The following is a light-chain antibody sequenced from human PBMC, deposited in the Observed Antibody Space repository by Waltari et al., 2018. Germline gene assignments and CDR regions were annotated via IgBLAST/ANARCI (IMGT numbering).Light chain of an antibody. Sequence: WYQQHPGNAPTLIIADGSQRPSGVPARSSGSVSGYTASLTISGLQAEDEADYYCSSYTATDTYVFGSGTTVIVL. V-gene: IGLV2-11*03. CDR3: SSYTATDTYV. CDR2: DGS. J-gene: IGLJ1*01.